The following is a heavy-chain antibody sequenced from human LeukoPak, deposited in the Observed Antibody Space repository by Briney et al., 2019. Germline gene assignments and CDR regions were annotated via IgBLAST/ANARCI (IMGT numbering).Heavy chain of an antibody. V-gene: IGHV1-2*02. CDR2: INPNSGGT. D-gene: IGHD2-2*01. Sequence: ASVKVSCKASGYTVTGYYMHWVRQAPGQGLEWMGWINPNSGGTDYAQKFQGRVTMTRDTSISTAYMELSRLRSDDTAVYYCARANDCSSTSCYAGYGWFDPWGQGTLVTVSS. CDR3: ARANDCSSTSCYAGYGWFDP. J-gene: IGHJ5*02. CDR1: GYTVTGYY.